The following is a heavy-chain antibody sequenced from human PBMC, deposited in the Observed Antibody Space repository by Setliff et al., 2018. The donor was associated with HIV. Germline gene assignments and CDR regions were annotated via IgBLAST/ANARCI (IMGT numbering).Heavy chain of an antibody. V-gene: IGHV3-49*04. J-gene: IGHJ4*02. Sequence: PGGSLRLSCTGSGFTFGDYAMTWVRQAPGKGLEWVGSIRSKVYGGTTEYAASVKGRFTISRDDSKSIAYLQMNSLKTEDTAMYYCTRDAVIEGYSYGSACGYWGQGTLVTVSS. CDR3: TRDAVIEGYSYGSACGY. CDR1: GFTFGDYA. CDR2: IRSKVYGGTT. D-gene: IGHD5-18*01.